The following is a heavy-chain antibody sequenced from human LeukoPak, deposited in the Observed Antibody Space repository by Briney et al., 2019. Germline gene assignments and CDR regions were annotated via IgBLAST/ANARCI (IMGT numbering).Heavy chain of an antibody. D-gene: IGHD6-19*01. CDR1: GFIFSSNW. Sequence: PGGSLRLSCAASGFIFSSNWMGWVRQAPGKGLEWVANIKQEGSDKYYVDSVKGRFTISRDNAKNSLYLQMNSLRAEDTAVYYCARGRYTSGWYPDYFDYWGQEPWSPSPQ. J-gene: IGHJ4*01. CDR2: IKQEGSDK. CDR3: ARGRYTSGWYPDYFDY. V-gene: IGHV3-7*01.